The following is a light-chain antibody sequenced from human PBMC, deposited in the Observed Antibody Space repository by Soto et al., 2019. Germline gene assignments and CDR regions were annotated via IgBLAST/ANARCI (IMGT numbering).Light chain of an antibody. Sequence: EIVLTQSPATLSLSPGDRATLSCRASQSVGTYLAWYQQKPGQPPRLLIYDASIRATAIPARFSGSGSGTDFTLTISSLEPEDFAVYYCQQRTNWPPLTFGGGTKVEIK. CDR1: QSVGTY. J-gene: IGKJ4*01. CDR2: DAS. CDR3: QQRTNWPPLT. V-gene: IGKV3-11*01.